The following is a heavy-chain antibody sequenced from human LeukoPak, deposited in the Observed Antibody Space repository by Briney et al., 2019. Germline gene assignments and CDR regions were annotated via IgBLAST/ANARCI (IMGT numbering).Heavy chain of an antibody. J-gene: IGHJ6*03. CDR3: ARVPNSSSPPYYYYYMDV. CDR2: VIPIFGTA. V-gene: IGHV1-69*13. CDR1: GGTFSSYA. Sequence: ASVKVSCKASGGTFSSYAISWVRQAPGQGREWMGGVIPIFGTANYAQKFQGRVTITADESTSTAYMELSSLRSEDTAVYYCARVPNSSSPPYYYYYMDVWGKGTTVTVSS. D-gene: IGHD6-6*01.